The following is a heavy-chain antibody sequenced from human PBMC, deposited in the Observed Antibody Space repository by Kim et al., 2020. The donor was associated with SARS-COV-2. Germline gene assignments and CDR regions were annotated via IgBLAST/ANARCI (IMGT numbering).Heavy chain of an antibody. Sequence: GGSLRLSCAASGFSFTTYWMSWVRQAPGKALEWVASISYDGNTKYYADSVKGRFAISRDNTKNSLYLQMNSLTDDDTAVYYCGGEPRTLAYWGQGTLVTV. D-gene: IGHD1-1*01. J-gene: IGHJ4*02. CDR1: GFSFTTYW. CDR2: ISYDGNTK. CDR3: GGEPRTLAY. V-gene: IGHV3-7*01.